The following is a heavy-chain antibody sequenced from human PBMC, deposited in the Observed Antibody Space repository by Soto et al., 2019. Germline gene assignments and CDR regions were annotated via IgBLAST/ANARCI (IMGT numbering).Heavy chain of an antibody. Sequence: QVQLVQSGAEVKKPGSSVKVSCKASGGTFSSYTISWVRQAPGQGLEWMGRIIPILGIANYAQKFQGRVTITADKSTSTAYMELSSLRSEDTAVYYCAREPNCISTSCYANWYFDLWGRGTLVTVSS. CDR2: IIPILGIA. D-gene: IGHD2-2*01. CDR1: GGTFSSYT. J-gene: IGHJ2*01. V-gene: IGHV1-69*08. CDR3: AREPNCISTSCYANWYFDL.